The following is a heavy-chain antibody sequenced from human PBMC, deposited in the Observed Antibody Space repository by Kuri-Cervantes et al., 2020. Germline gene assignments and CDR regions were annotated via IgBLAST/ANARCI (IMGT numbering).Heavy chain of an antibody. V-gene: IGHV3-23*01. CDR3: YGSGYDDAFDI. D-gene: IGHD5-12*01. CDR2: ISGSSDNI. CDR1: GFTFSTYA. J-gene: IGHJ3*02. Sequence: GGSLRLSCAASGFTFSTYAMSWVRQAPGKGLEWVSGISGSSDNIYYADSVKGRFTISRDNSKNTLFLQMNSLRADDTAVYYCYGSGYDDAFDIWGQGTMVTVSS.